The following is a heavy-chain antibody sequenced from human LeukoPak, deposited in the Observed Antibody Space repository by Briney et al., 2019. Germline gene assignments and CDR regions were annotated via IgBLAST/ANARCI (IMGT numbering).Heavy chain of an antibody. CDR1: GGSISTYC. Sequence: SETLSLTCAVSGGSISTYCWSWIRQPPGKGLEWIGYIFYSGSTNYNPSLKSRVTISVNTSKNQFSLKLSSVTAADTAVYYCVRSDDFWSGYYGYWGQGTLVTVSS. J-gene: IGHJ4*02. V-gene: IGHV4-59*01. CDR3: VRSDDFWSGYYGY. D-gene: IGHD3-3*01. CDR2: IFYSGST.